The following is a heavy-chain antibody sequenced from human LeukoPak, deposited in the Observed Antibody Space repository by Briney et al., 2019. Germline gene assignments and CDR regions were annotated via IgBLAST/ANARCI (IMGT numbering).Heavy chain of an antibody. CDR1: GVTFSNYW. CDR3: ARGDDFSGDY. J-gene: IGHJ4*02. V-gene: IGHV3-7*04. D-gene: IGHD2-21*02. Sequence: PGGSLRLSCAVSGVTFSNYWMSWVRQAPGEGLEWVANTKQDGNEKYYVDSVKGRFTISRDNAKNSLYLQMNSLRAEDTAVYYCARGDDFSGDYWGQGTLVTVSS. CDR2: TKQDGNEK.